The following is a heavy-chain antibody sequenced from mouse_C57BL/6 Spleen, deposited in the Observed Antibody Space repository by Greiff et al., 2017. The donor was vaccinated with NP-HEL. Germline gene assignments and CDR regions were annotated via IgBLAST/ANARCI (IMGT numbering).Heavy chain of an antibody. CDR1: GYSITSGYV. J-gene: IGHJ2*01. CDR3: ARDQGDFDY. Sequence: EVKLVESGPGLVKPSQSLSLTCSVTGYSITSGYVWNWIRQFPGNKLEWMGYISYDGSNNYNPSLKNRISITRDISKNHFLLKLNSVTTEDTATDDCARDQGDFDYWGQGTTLTVSS. V-gene: IGHV3-6*01. D-gene: IGHD3-2*02. CDR2: ISYDGSN.